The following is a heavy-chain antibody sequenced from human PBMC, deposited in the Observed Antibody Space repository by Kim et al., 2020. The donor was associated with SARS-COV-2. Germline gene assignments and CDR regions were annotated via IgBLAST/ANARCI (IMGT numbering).Heavy chain of an antibody. CDR3: ARGGQVGLGDPKGLDV. CDR2: IGRSGRTT. J-gene: IGHJ6*02. V-gene: IGHV3-48*04. Sequence: GGSLRLSCAASGFTFSDYTLNWVRQSPAKGLEWVSYIGRSGRTTYYADSVKGRFTVSRDDAKSSLYLEMHSLRVEDTAVYYCARGGQVGLGDPKGLDVWGQGTTVTVSS. D-gene: IGHD1-26*01. CDR1: GFTFSDYT.